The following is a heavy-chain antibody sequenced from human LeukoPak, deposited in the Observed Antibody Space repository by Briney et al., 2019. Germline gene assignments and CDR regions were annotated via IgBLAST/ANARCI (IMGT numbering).Heavy chain of an antibody. CDR3: ASYSNYLFDY. CDR1: GFTFSSYS. J-gene: IGHJ4*02. CDR2: ISSSSTI. Sequence: PGGSLRLSCAASGFTFSSYSMNWVRQTPGKGLEWVSYISSSSTIYYADSVKGRFTISRDNAKNSLYLQMNSLRAEDTAVYYCASYSNYLFDYWGQGTLVTVSS. V-gene: IGHV3-48*04. D-gene: IGHD4-11*01.